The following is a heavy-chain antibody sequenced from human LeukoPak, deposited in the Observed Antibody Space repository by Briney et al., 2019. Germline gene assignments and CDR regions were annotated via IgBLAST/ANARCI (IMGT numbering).Heavy chain of an antibody. V-gene: IGHV1-69*13. CDR1: GGTFSSYA. CDR2: IIPIFGTA. J-gene: IGHJ6*02. D-gene: IGHD2-15*01. CDR3: ARDGIVVVVAATANPNYYYYGMDV. Sequence: SVKVSCKASGGTFSSYAISWVRQAPGQGLEWMGGIIPIFGTANYAQKFQGRVKITADESTSTAYMELSSLRSEDTAVYYCARDGIVVVVAATANPNYYYYGMDVWGQGTTVTVSS.